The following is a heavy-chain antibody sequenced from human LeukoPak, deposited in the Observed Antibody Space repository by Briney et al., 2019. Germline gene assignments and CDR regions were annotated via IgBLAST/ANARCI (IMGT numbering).Heavy chain of an antibody. J-gene: IGHJ4*02. D-gene: IGHD3-22*01. Sequence: GASLKISCKGSGYTFTNYWVGWVRQMPGKGLEWMGTIYPNNSDSRYNPSFRCHVTIPVNRSITTAYLLWKSLKASETAIYYCALSNEAFDSAGYFDHWGQGTLVTVSS. CDR1: GYTFTNYW. V-gene: IGHV5-51*01. CDR3: ALSNEAFDSAGYFDH. CDR2: IYPNNSDS.